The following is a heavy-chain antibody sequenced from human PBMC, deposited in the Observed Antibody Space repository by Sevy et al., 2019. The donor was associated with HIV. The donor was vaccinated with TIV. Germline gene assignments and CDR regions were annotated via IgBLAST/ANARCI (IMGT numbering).Heavy chain of an antibody. CDR3: AKENIPHYYGSASSN. CDR2: ISDDGSNK. D-gene: IGHD3-10*01. CDR1: GFTFSNYG. V-gene: IGHV3-30*18. J-gene: IGHJ1*01. Sequence: GGSLRLSCAASGFTFSNYGVLWVRQAPGKGLEWVAFISDDGSNKYYEDSVKGRFTISRDNSKNTLFLQMNRLRAEDTAVYYCAKENIPHYYGSASSNWGQGTLVTVSS.